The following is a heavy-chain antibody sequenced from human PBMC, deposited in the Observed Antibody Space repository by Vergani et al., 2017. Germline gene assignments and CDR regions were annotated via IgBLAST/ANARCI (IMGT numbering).Heavy chain of an antibody. D-gene: IGHD6-19*01. J-gene: IGHJ6*02. CDR1: GYSFTSYW. CDR2: IDPIDSYT. Sequence: EVQLVQSGAEVKKPGESLRISCTGSGYSFTSYWISWVRQMPGKGLEWMGRIDPIDSYTNYSPSFQDHVTISADKSISTAYLQWSSLKASDTAMYYCARQVAVAGKWWGPYYYYGMDVWGQGTTVTVSS. CDR3: ARQVAVAGKWWGPYYYYGMDV. V-gene: IGHV5-10-1*01.